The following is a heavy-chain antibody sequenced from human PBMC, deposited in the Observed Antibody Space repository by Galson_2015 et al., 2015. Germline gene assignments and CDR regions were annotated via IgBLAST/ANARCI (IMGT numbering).Heavy chain of an antibody. J-gene: IGHJ4*02. CDR2: ISFDGSQK. CDR1: GFAFNASG. Sequence: SLRLSCAASGFAFNASGMHWVRQAPGKGLEWLAIISFDGSQKFYAESLKGRFTISRDNSQNTPYLQMNSLRGDDTAVYYCTRQLGIGSGSPDSWGQGTLVAVSS. CDR3: TRQLGIGSGSPDS. V-gene: IGHV3-30*03. D-gene: IGHD7-27*01.